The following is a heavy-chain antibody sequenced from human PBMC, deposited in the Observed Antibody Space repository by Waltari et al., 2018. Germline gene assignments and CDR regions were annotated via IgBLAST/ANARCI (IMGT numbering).Heavy chain of an antibody. CDR2: IYRGGSI. J-gene: IGHJ6*02. V-gene: IGHV3-53*01. Sequence: EVQLVQSGGCLIPPGGSLRLSCAASGLSVIDNYMSWVRQATGKGVGWFSVIYRGGSIKYGDSVKGRFTLSRDNSKNTLFLQMNSLRSEDTAVYYCARLSDPNKYYYGMDVWGQGTTVTVSS. CDR1: GLSVIDNY. D-gene: IGHD3-16*02. CDR3: ARLSDPNKYYYGMDV.